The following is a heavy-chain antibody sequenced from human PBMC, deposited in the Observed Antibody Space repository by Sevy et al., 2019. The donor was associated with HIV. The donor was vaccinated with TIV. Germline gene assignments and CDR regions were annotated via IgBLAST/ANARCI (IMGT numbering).Heavy chain of an antibody. Sequence: SETLSLTCAVSGYSISSGYYWGWIRQPPGKGLEWIGSIYHSGSTYYNPSLKSRVTISVDTSKNQFSLKLSSVTAADTAVYYCARDPSTYYDSSGYSNYAFDIWGQGTMVTVSS. J-gene: IGHJ3*02. CDR2: IYHSGST. V-gene: IGHV4-38-2*02. D-gene: IGHD3-22*01. CDR1: GYSISSGYY. CDR3: ARDPSTYYDSSGYSNYAFDI.